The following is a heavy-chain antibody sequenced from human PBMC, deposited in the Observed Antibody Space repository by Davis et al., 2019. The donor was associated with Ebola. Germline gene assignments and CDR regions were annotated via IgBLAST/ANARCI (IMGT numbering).Heavy chain of an antibody. Sequence: PAGSLRLSCTASGLTFSRYGIHWVRQAPGQGLEWVAVIFDDGSDEYYGDSVRGRFTVSRDNSQSMAYLQMNSLTIEDTAVYYCVKGGSGAADRNAHDVWGQGTMVTVSS. CDR2: IFDDGSDE. D-gene: IGHD2-15*01. V-gene: IGHV3-30*18. CDR1: GLTFSRYG. CDR3: VKGGSGAADRNAHDV. J-gene: IGHJ3*01.